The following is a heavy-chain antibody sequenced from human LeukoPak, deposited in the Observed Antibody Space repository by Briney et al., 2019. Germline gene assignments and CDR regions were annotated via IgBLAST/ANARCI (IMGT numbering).Heavy chain of an antibody. CDR1: GYTLTGYY. CDR2: INPNSGDT. J-gene: IGHJ4*02. V-gene: IGHV1-2*02. Sequence: ASVKVSCKASGYTLTGYYMHWVRQAPGQGLEWMGWINPNSGDTNYAQKFQGRVTMTRDTSISTAYMELSRLRSDDTAVYYCARTVPVVVVTATFFDYWGQGTLVTVSS. CDR3: ARTVPVVVVTATFFDY. D-gene: IGHD2-15*01.